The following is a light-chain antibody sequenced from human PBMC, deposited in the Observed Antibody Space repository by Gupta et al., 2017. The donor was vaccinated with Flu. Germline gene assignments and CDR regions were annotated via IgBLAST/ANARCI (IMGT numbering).Light chain of an antibody. J-gene: IGKJ3*01. CDR1: QGIGTY. V-gene: IGKV1-9*01. Sequence: DFQLTQSPSFLSASVGDRVTITCRASQGIGTYLVWYQQKPGKAPKLLIYAASTLQSGVPSRFSGSGSGTEFTLTISSLQPEDFATYYCHQLNSYLHPFTFGPGTKVDIK. CDR3: HQLNSYLHPFT. CDR2: AAS.